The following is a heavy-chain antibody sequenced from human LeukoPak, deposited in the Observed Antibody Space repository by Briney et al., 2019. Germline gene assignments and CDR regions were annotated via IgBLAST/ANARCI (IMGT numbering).Heavy chain of an antibody. V-gene: IGHV3-30*02. Sequence: GGSLRLSCAASGFTFSSYDMHWVRQAPGKGLEWVAFIRYDGSNKYYADSVKGRFTISRDNSKNTLYLQMNSLRAGDTAEYYCAKDPMVRGVIGRYFDYWGQGTLVTVSS. CDR3: AKDPMVRGVIGRYFDY. CDR2: IRYDGSNK. J-gene: IGHJ4*02. D-gene: IGHD3-10*01. CDR1: GFTFSSYD.